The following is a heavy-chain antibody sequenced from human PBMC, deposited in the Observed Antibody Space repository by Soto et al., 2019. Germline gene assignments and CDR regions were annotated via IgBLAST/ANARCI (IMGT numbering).Heavy chain of an antibody. CDR1: GGSISSGGYS. CDR2: IYHSGST. D-gene: IGHD5-12*01. J-gene: IGHJ4*02. Sequence: PSETLSLTCAVSGGSISSGGYSWSWIRQPPGKGLEWIGYIYHSGSTYYNPSLKSRVTISVDRSKNQFSLKLSSVTAADTAVYYCARVPEGDGYNYAFDYWGQGTLVTVSS. CDR3: ARVPEGDGYNYAFDY. V-gene: IGHV4-30-2*01.